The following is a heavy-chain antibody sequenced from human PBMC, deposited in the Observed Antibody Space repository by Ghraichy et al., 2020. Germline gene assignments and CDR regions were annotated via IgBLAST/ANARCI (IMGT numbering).Heavy chain of an antibody. CDR2: ISGRGGST. D-gene: IGHD2-21*01. CDR3: AKEGDWRWFDP. Sequence: LSLTCAASGFTFSSYAMSWVRQAPGKGLEWVSGISGRGGSTDYADSVKGRFTISRDNSKNTLYLQMNSLRAEDTAVYYCAKEGDWRWFDPWGQGTLVTVSS. V-gene: IGHV3-23*01. CDR1: GFTFSSYA. J-gene: IGHJ5*02.